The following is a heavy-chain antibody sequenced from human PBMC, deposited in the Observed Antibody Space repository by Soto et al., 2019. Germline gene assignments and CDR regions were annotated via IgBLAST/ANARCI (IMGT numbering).Heavy chain of an antibody. J-gene: IGHJ4*02. Sequence: QVQLVQSGAEVKRPGSSVKVSCKASGDTFTFDSINWVRQAPGLGLEWMGRINPILSMSNYAQRFQGRVTMTADKSTSTAYMELSSLRSEDTAIYYCASSYGSGYRAFDYWGQGALVTVSS. D-gene: IGHD3-10*01. CDR3: ASSYGSGYRAFDY. CDR2: INPILSMS. V-gene: IGHV1-69*02. CDR1: GDTFTFDS.